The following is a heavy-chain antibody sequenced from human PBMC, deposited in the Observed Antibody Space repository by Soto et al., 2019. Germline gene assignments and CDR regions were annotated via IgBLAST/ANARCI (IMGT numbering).Heavy chain of an antibody. D-gene: IGHD3-10*01. Sequence: PSETLSLTCTVSGGSISSSYYYWGWIRQPPGKGLEWIGNIYFSGSTYYNPSLKSRVTMSGDTSKNQFSLKLNSVTASDSAVYFCARLRLLRAYFYGLDVWGQGTTVTVSS. J-gene: IGHJ6*02. V-gene: IGHV4-39*01. CDR3: ARLRLLRAYFYGLDV. CDR2: IYFSGST. CDR1: GGSISSSYYY.